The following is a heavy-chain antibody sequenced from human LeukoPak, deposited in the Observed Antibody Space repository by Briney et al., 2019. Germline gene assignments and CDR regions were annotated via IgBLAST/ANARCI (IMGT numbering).Heavy chain of an antibody. CDR2: ISYDGSNK. CDR3: ARGPEPIVVLPYAFDI. D-gene: IGHD3-22*01. J-gene: IGHJ3*02. Sequence: GGSLRLSCAASGFTFSSYAMHWVRQAPGKGLEWVAVISYDGSNKYYADSVKGRFTISRDNSKNTLYLQMNSLRAEDTAVYYCARGPEPIVVLPYAFDIWGQGTMVTVSS. CDR1: GFTFSSYA. V-gene: IGHV3-30*01.